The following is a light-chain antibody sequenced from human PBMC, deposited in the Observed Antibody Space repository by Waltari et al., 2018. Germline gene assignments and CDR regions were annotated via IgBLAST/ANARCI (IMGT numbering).Light chain of an antibody. CDR3: QQFTSYPLT. CDR2: DAS. V-gene: IGKV1-9*01. CDR1: QGISSS. Sequence: DIQLTQSPSFLSASIGDRVTITCRASQGISSSVAWYQVRPGKAPKLLIYDASTLQSGVPSRFSGSGSGTEFSLTISGLQPEDYSTYFCQQFTSYPLTFGGGTEMEIK. J-gene: IGKJ4*01.